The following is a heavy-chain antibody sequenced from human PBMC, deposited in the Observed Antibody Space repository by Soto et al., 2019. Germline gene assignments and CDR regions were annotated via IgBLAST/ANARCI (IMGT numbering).Heavy chain of an antibody. D-gene: IGHD4-17*01. CDR3: ATYGGDTGSFDF. CDR1: GASMSSTRYY. J-gene: IGHJ4*02. Sequence: SETLSLTCTVSGASMSSTRYYWTWIRQPPGKGLDWIGSGTTYNNPSLRSRVNISVDTSKEKFSLKLSSVTAADTAVYYCATYGGDTGSFDFWGQGTLVTVSS. V-gene: IGHV4-39*01. CDR2: SGTT.